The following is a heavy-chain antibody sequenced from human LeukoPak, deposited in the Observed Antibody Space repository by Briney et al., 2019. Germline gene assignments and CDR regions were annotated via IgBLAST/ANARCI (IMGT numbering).Heavy chain of an antibody. CDR3: ARSDYGDYYYYYGMDV. CDR2: ISSNGDST. J-gene: IGHJ6*02. Sequence: GGSLRLSCAASGFTFSSYAMHWVRQAPGKGLEYVSAISSNGDSTYDANSVKGRFTISRDNSKNTLYLQMGSLRAEDRAVYYCARSDYGDYYYYYGMDVWGQGTTVTVSS. CDR1: GFTFSSYA. D-gene: IGHD4-17*01. V-gene: IGHV3-64*01.